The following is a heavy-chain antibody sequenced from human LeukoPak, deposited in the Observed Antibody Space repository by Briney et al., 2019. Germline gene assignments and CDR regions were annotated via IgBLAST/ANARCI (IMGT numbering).Heavy chain of an antibody. Sequence: SETLSLTCTVSGGSISSSSYYWGWIRQPPGMGLEWIGSIYYSGSTYYNPSLKSRVTISVDTSKNQFSLKLSSVTAADTAVYYCARHATLGIPVPWYFDYWGQGTLVTVSS. CDR2: IYYSGST. CDR1: GGSISSSSYY. CDR3: ARHATLGIPVPWYFDY. V-gene: IGHV4-39*01. D-gene: IGHD7-27*01. J-gene: IGHJ4*02.